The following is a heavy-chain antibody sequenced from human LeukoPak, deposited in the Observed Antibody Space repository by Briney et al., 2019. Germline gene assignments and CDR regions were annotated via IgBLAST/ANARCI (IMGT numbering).Heavy chain of an antibody. V-gene: IGHV3-23*01. CDR2: ISGSGGST. J-gene: IGHJ4*02. D-gene: IGHD3-22*01. Sequence: GGSLRLSCAASGITFTNCAMSWVRQAPGKGLEWVSGISGSGGSTFYAGSVKGRFTISRDNSKNTLHLQMNSLRAEDTAVYHCAKGSDSSGSYYYFDHWGQGTLVTVSS. CDR3: AKGSDSSGSYYYFDH. CDR1: GITFTNCA.